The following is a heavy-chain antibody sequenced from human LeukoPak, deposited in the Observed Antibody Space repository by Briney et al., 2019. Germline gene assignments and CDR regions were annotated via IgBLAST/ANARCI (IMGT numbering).Heavy chain of an antibody. CDR1: GFTFSSYA. CDR2: ISGSGGST. Sequence: QSGGSLRLSCAASGFTFSSYAMSWVRQAPGKGLEWVSAISGSGGSTYYADSVKGRFTTSRDNSKNTLYLQMNSLRAEDTAVYYCAKGSCSSTSCYDFDYWGQGTLVTVSS. CDR3: AKGSCSSTSCYDFDY. V-gene: IGHV3-23*01. J-gene: IGHJ4*02. D-gene: IGHD2-2*01.